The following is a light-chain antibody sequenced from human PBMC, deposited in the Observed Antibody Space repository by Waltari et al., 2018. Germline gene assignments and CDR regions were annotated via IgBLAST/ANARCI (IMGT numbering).Light chain of an antibody. V-gene: IGLV2-23*01. CDR2: QGT. Sequence: QSALTQPASMSASPGQSITISCTATNNDVRPYDLVSWYPQHPGRAPKLLIFQGTKRPSEVSGRFSGSKSADTASLTISGLQPEDEADYYCCSYAGTWLFGGGTKVTVL. CDR3: CSYAGTWL. CDR1: NNDVRPYDL. J-gene: IGLJ3*02.